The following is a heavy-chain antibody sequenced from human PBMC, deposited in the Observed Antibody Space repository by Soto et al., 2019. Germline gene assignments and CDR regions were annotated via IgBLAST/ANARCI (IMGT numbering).Heavy chain of an antibody. D-gene: IGHD2-15*01. V-gene: IGHV1-69*01. CDR1: GGTFSSYA. Sequence: QVQLVQSGAEVKKPGXSXXVSCKASGGTFSSYAISWVRQAPGQGLEWMGGIIPIFGTANYAQKFKGRVTITADESTSTAYMELSSLRSEDTAVYYCAREHCSGGSCYPREPTYDYWCQGTLVTVSS. J-gene: IGHJ4*02. CDR3: AREHCSGGSCYPREPTYDY. CDR2: IIPIFGTA.